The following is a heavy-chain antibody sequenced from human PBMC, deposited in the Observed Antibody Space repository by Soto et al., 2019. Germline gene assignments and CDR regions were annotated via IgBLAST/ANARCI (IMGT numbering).Heavy chain of an antibody. Sequence: VASVKVSCKASTYNFKTLIISCVLQSALQGLEWVGWISAYNGNTQYGLKFHDRVTMTTDTSTTTAYLELRSLTTDDTALYFCARNHDFWIGVGGGMDVWGQGTTVTVSS. CDR2: ISAYNGNT. D-gene: IGHD3-3*01. CDR3: ARNHDFWIGVGGGMDV. V-gene: IGHV1-18*01. CDR1: TYNFKTLI. J-gene: IGHJ6*02.